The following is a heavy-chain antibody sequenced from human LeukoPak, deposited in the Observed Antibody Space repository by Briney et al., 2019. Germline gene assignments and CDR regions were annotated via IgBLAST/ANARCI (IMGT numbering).Heavy chain of an antibody. CDR1: GGSISSGSYY. CDR2: IYTSGST. V-gene: IGHV4-61*02. J-gene: IGHJ3*02. Sequence: SQTLSLTCTVSGGSISSGSYYWSWIRQPAGKGLEWIGRIYTSGSTNYNPSLKSRVSISVDTSKNQFSLKLSSVTAADTAVYYCARAIYGDYVKKAFDIWGQGTMVTVSS. D-gene: IGHD4-17*01. CDR3: ARAIYGDYVKKAFDI.